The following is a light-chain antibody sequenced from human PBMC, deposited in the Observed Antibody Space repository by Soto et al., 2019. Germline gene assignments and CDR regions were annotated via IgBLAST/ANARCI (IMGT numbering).Light chain of an antibody. CDR3: QQYGSSFT. CDR2: GTS. Sequence: EIVLTQSPGTLSLSPGESATLSCRASQSVNTNYLAWYQQKPGQAPRLLIYGTSSRATGIPDRFRGSGSGTDFTLTISRLEPEDFAVYYCQQYGSSFTFGPGTKVDI. CDR1: QSVNTNY. J-gene: IGKJ3*01. V-gene: IGKV3-20*01.